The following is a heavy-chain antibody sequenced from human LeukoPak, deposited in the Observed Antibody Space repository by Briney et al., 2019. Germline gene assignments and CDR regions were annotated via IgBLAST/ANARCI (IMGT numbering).Heavy chain of an antibody. J-gene: IGHJ6*02. CDR3: AKDHYDFWSGPVYYYGMDV. Sequence: TGGSLRLSCAASGFTFSSYAMSWVRQAPGKGLEWVSAISGSGGSTYYADSVKGRFTISRDNSKNTLYLQMNSLRAEDTAVYYCAKDHYDFWSGPVYYYGMDVWGQGTTVTVSS. CDR2: ISGSGGST. V-gene: IGHV3-23*01. CDR1: GFTFSSYA. D-gene: IGHD3-3*01.